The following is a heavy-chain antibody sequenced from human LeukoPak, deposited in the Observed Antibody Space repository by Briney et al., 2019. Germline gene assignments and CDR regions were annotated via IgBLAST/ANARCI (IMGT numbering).Heavy chain of an antibody. J-gene: IGHJ2*01. CDR2: IYYSGST. Sequence: PSETLSLTCTVSGGSISSYYWSWIRQPPGKGLEWIGYIYYSGSTNYNPSLKSRVTISVDTSKNQFSLKLSSVTAADTAVYYCVRLSVISPHRYFDIWGRDTLVTVSS. D-gene: IGHD4-23*01. CDR1: GGSISSYY. CDR3: VRLSVISPHRYFDI. V-gene: IGHV4-59*08.